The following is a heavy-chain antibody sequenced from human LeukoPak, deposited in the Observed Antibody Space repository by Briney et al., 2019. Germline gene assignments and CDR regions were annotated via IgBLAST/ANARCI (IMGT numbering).Heavy chain of an antibody. CDR1: GYTFTGYY. Sequence: GASVKVSCKASGYTFTGYYMQWVRQAPGQGLEWMGWINPNSGGTNYAQKFQGRVTMTRDTSISTAYMELNRLRSDDMAVYYCARSVEGYCSGGSCYSYYYYMDVWGKGTTVTVSS. CDR2: INPNSGGT. D-gene: IGHD2-15*01. J-gene: IGHJ6*03. V-gene: IGHV1-2*02. CDR3: ARSVEGYCSGGSCYSYYYYMDV.